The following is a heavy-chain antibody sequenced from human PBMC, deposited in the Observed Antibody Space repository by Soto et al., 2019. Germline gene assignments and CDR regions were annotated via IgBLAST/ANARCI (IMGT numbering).Heavy chain of an antibody. Sequence: GGSLRLSCAASGFTFSSYAMSWVRQAPGKGLEWVSAISGSGGSTYYADSVKGRFTISRDNSKNTLYLQMNSLRAEDTAVYYCAKEGGYCSGGSCYTSRYYYDYWGQGTLVTVSS. J-gene: IGHJ4*02. CDR1: GFTFSSYA. D-gene: IGHD2-15*01. V-gene: IGHV3-23*01. CDR2: ISGSGGST. CDR3: AKEGGYCSGGSCYTSRYYYDY.